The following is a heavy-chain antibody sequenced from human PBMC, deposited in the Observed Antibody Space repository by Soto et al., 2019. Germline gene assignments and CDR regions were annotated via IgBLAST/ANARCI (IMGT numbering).Heavy chain of an antibody. D-gene: IGHD1-20*01. CDR1: GGTFSSYA. V-gene: IGHV1-69*01. Sequence: QVQLVQSGAEVKKPGSSVKVSCKASGGTFSSYAISWVRQAPGQGLEWMGGIIPIFGTANYAQKFQGRVTITADESTSTADMELSSLRSEDTAVYYCAKGGGNWNYYGMDVWGQGTTVTVSS. CDR2: IIPIFGTA. CDR3: AKGGGNWNYYGMDV. J-gene: IGHJ6*02.